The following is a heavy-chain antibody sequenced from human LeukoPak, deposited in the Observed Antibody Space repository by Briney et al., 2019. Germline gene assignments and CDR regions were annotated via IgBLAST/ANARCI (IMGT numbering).Heavy chain of an antibody. V-gene: IGHV4-59*08. CDR3: ARHLGLMTNLQY. CDR2: IDHNGRT. CDR1: GGSISRYY. Sequence: SESLSLTCTVSGGSISRYYWSWIRLPPGKGLEYIGCIDHNGRTNYSPSLQSRVTMSVDTSKNQFSLNLTSVTAADTAVYYCARHLGLMTNLQYWGPGTLITVSS. J-gene: IGHJ1*01. D-gene: IGHD3-16*01.